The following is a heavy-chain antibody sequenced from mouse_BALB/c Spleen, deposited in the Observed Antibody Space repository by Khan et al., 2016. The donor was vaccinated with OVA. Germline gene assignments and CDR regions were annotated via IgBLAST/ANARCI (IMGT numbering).Heavy chain of an antibody. D-gene: IGHD2-14*01. J-gene: IGHJ3*01. Sequence: QVRLQQSGAELVRPGSSVKISCKASGYAFSNYLMNWVKQGPGQGLEWIGQIYPGDGNTNYNGKFKDKATLTADNSSTTAYMQLSSLTSEDSAVDFGARSGYDYFAYWGQGTLVTVSA. V-gene: IGHV1-80*01. CDR1: GYAFSNYL. CDR2: IYPGDGNT. CDR3: ARSGYDYFAY.